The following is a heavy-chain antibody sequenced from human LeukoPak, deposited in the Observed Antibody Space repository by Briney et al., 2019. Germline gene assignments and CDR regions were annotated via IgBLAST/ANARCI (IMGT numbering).Heavy chain of an antibody. Sequence: GGSLRLSCAASGFTFSRYWMHWVRQAPGKGLVWVSRINSDGSRTSYADSVKSRFTISRDNAKNTLYLQMNSLRAEDTAVYDCARDFGGLYFDYWGQGTLVTVSS. CDR1: GFTFSRYW. J-gene: IGHJ4*02. CDR3: ARDFGGLYFDY. V-gene: IGHV3-74*01. D-gene: IGHD3-10*01. CDR2: INSDGSRT.